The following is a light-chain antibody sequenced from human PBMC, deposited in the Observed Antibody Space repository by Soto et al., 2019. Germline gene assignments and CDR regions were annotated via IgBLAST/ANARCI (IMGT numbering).Light chain of an antibody. CDR3: QQRSNVGT. CDR1: QSVTSY. V-gene: IGKV3-11*01. Sequence: IVLTQSPATLSLSPGERATLSCRASQSVTSYFAWYQQKPGQAPRLLIYDTANRATGIPARFSGSGSGTNFTLTISSLKPEVFSVYYCQQRSNVGTFGQGTRLEIK. CDR2: DTA. J-gene: IGKJ5*01.